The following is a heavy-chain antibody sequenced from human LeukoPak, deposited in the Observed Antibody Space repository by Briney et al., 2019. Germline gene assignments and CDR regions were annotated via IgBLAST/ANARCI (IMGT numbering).Heavy chain of an antibody. D-gene: IGHD3-10*01. CDR1: GFTFSSYG. Sequence: PGRSLRLSCAASGFTFSSYGMHWVRQAPGKGLEWVAVISYDGSNKYYADSVKGRFTISRDNSKNTLYLQMNSLRVGDTAVYYCARGRGWGTFDIWGQGTMVTVSS. J-gene: IGHJ3*02. V-gene: IGHV3-30*03. CDR2: ISYDGSNK. CDR3: ARGRGWGTFDI.